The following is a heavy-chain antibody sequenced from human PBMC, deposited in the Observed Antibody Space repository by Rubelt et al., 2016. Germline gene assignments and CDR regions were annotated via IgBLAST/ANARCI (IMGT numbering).Heavy chain of an antibody. CDR3: ARGSGSYTFDY. V-gene: IGHV1-69*01. D-gene: IGHD1-26*01. CDR2: IVPIFGTA. CDR1: GGTFSSYA. J-gene: IGHJ4*02. Sequence: QVQLVQSGAEVKKPGSSVKVSCKASGGTFSSYAISWVRQASGPGLEWMGGIVPIFGTANYAQKFQGRVTITADEATSAAYMELSSLRSEDTAGYYCARGSGSYTFDYWGQGTLVTVSS.